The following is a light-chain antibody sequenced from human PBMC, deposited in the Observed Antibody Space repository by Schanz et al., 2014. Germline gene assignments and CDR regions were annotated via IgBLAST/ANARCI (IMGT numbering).Light chain of an antibody. CDR2: EGS. CDR3: SSYTSSSTLVV. V-gene: IGLV2-14*01. Sequence: QSALTQPPSASGSPGQSVTISCTGTSSDVGGYNYVSWYQQHPGKAPKLMIYEGSKRPSGVSNRFSGSKSGNTASLTISGLQAEDEADYYCSSYTSSSTLVVFGGGTKLTVL. CDR1: SSDVGGYNY. J-gene: IGLJ2*01.